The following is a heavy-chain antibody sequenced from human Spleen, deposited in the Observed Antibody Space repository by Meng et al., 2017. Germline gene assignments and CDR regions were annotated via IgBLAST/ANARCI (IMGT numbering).Heavy chain of an antibody. CDR3: ARGFAPVAPGAFDY. Sequence: QVQLQESGPGLVKPSETLSLPCAVSGGSLNRYYWSWIRQPPGRGLEWIGYLYYSYSGSSDYNPSLKSRVTISVDTSKNQFSLQLNSVTPGDTAVYYCARGFAPVAPGAFDYWGQGALVTVSS. J-gene: IGHJ4*02. CDR1: GGSLNRYY. V-gene: IGHV4-59*12. CDR2: LYYSYSGSS. D-gene: IGHD2-2*01.